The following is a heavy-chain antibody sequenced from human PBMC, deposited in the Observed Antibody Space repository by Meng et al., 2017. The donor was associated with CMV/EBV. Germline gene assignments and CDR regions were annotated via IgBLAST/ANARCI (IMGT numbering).Heavy chain of an antibody. V-gene: IGHV4-59*01. CDR3: ARDSGEGGIYRDFWSGYSGYYYYGMDV. J-gene: IGHJ6*02. CDR2: IYYVGSA. Sequence: SETLSLTCTVSGDSISSYYWAWIRQPPGKGLEWIGSIYYVGSANYGRSLSGRVTISMDTSKNQFSLKVSPVTTADTAVYYCARDSGEGGIYRDFWSGYSGYYYYGMDVWGQGTTVTVSS. D-gene: IGHD3-3*01. CDR1: GDSISSYY.